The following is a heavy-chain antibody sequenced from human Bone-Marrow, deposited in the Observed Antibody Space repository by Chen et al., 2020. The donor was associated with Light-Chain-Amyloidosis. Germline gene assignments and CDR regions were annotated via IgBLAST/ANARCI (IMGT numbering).Heavy chain of an antibody. CDR2: SAYDGINK. D-gene: IGHD3-22*01. Sequence: VQLVDAGGGVVQPGRSLRLYWGASGFTFSNYAMPWVCQAPGKWLEWVTVSAYDGINKYSADSVKGRFTISRDNSKNTLYLQMSSLRPDDTAVYYCARVRSCQFYSDSSGYYAIDCWGQGTLVTVSS. CDR1: GFTFSNYA. V-gene: IGHV3-30*04. J-gene: IGHJ4*02. CDR3: ARVRSCQFYSDSSGYYAIDC.